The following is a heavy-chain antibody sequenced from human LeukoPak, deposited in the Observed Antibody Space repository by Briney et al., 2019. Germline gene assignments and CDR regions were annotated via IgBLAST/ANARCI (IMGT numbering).Heavy chain of an antibody. Sequence: ASVKVSCKASGYTFTGYYMHWVRQAPGQGLEWMGWINPNSGGTNYAQKFQGRVTMTRDTSISTAYMELSRLRSDDTAVYYCARDLYYYDSSGYLPFDYWGQGTLVTVSS. CDR3: ARDLYYYDSSGYLPFDY. D-gene: IGHD3-22*01. J-gene: IGHJ4*02. V-gene: IGHV1-2*02. CDR1: GYTFTGYY. CDR2: INPNSGGT.